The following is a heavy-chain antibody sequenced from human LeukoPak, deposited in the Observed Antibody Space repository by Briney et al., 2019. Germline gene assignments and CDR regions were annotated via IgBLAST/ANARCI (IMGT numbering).Heavy chain of an antibody. J-gene: IGHJ6*03. CDR3: ARVGKVPAALSYYYYYYMDV. D-gene: IGHD2-2*01. V-gene: IGHV1-18*01. CDR2: ISAYSGNT. CDR1: GYTFTSYG. Sequence: ASVKVSCKASGYTFTSYGISWVRQAPGQGLEWMGWISAYSGNTNYAQKLQGRVTMTTDTSTSTAYMELRSLRSDDTAVYYCARVGKVPAALSYYYYYYMDVWGKGTTVTVSS.